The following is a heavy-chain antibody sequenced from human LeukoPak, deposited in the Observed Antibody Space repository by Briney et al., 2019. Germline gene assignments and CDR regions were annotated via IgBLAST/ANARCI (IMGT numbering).Heavy chain of an antibody. Sequence: GGSLRLSCAASGFTFSSYSMNWVRQAPGKGLEWVSSISSSSSYIYYADSVKGRFTISRDNAKNSLYLQMNSLRAEDTAVYYCAREAAGTPHCCYGMDVWGQGTTVTVSS. CDR3: AREAAGTPHCCYGMDV. V-gene: IGHV3-21*01. D-gene: IGHD6-13*01. J-gene: IGHJ6*02. CDR1: GFTFSSYS. CDR2: ISSSSSYI.